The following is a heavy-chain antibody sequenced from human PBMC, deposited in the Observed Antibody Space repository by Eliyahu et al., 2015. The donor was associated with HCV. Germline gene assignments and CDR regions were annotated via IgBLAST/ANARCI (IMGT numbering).Heavy chain of an antibody. J-gene: IGHJ4*02. CDR2: ISYDGSNK. V-gene: IGHV3-30*18. D-gene: IGHD3-16*01. Sequence: QVQLVESGGGVVQPGRSLRLSCAASGFTFSSYGMHWVRQAPGKGLEWVAVISYDGSNKYYADSVKGRFTISRDNSKNTLYLQMNSLRAEDTAVYYCAKETPGGSAFDYWGQGTLVTVSS. CDR1: GFTFSSYG. CDR3: AKETPGGSAFDY.